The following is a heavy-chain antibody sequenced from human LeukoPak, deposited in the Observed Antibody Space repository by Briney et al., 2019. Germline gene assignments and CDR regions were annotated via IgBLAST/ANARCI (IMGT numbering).Heavy chain of an antibody. D-gene: IGHD2-2*01. CDR1: GGSISSYY. V-gene: IGHV4-4*07. J-gene: IGHJ5*02. CDR3: ARESSIVVVPAANQRGNWFDP. CDR2: IYTSGST. Sequence: PSETLSLTCTVSGGSISSYYWSWIRQPAGKGLEWIGRIYTSGSTNYNPSLKSRVTMSVDTSKNQFSLKLSSVTAADTAVYYCARESSIVVVPAANQRGNWFDPWGQGTLVTVSS.